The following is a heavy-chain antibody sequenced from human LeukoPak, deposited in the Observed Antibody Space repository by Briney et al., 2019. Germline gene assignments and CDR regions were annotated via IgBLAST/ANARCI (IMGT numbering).Heavy chain of an antibody. D-gene: IGHD2-2*03. CDR3: ARLLRVGYCGTTTCNWFDP. CDR2: INYSGST. J-gene: IGHJ5*02. Sequence: PSETLSLTCTVSGGSISSYYWSWIRQPPGTGLEWIGYINYSGSTNYNPSLESRVTISEDTSKNQFSLKLSSVTAADTAVYYCARLLRVGYCGTTTCNWFDPWGQGTLVTVSS. V-gene: IGHV4-59*12. CDR1: GGSISSYY.